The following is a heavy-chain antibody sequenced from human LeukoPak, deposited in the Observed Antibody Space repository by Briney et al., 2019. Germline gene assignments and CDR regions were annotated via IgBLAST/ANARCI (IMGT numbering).Heavy chain of an antibody. CDR3: ARDIRYFDWLLSMPVFSFYFDY. CDR1: GGSISSSSYY. CDR2: IYYSGST. J-gene: IGHJ4*02. D-gene: IGHD3-9*01. V-gene: IGHV4-39*07. Sequence: PETLSLTCTVSGGSISSSSYYWGWIRQPPGKGLEWIGSIYYSGSTYYNPSLKSRVTISADSSKNQFSLKLSSVTAADTAVYYCARDIRYFDWLLSMPVFSFYFDYWGQGTLVTVSS.